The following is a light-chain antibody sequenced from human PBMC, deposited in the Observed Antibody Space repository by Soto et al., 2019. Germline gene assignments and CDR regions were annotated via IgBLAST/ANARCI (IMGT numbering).Light chain of an antibody. J-gene: IGLJ1*01. V-gene: IGLV2-14*01. CDR3: SSYTTSSTLLYV. CDR2: AVS. Sequence: QSALTQPASVSGSPGQSITISCTGTSSDVGGYNYVSWYQQHPGKAPKLMIYAVSNRPPGVSTRFSGSKSGNTASLTISGLQAEDEADYHCSSYTTSSTLLYVFGTGTKLTFL. CDR1: SSDVGGYNY.